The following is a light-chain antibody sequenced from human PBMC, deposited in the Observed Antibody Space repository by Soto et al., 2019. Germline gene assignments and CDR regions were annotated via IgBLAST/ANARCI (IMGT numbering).Light chain of an antibody. CDR1: QSVSSN. J-gene: IGKJ2*01. CDR2: GAS. Sequence: EIVMTQSPATLSVSPGERATVSCRASQSVSSNLAWYQQKPGQAPRLLIYGASTRATGIPARFRGSGSGTEFTLTIGSLQSEDFAVYYCQQYNNWPRTFGQGTKLEIK. CDR3: QQYNNWPRT. V-gene: IGKV3-15*01.